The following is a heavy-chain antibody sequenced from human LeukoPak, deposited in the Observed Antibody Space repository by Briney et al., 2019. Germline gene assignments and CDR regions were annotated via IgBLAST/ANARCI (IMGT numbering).Heavy chain of an antibody. J-gene: IGHJ4*02. D-gene: IGHD6-19*01. CDR1: GYTFTNYD. Sequence: ASVKVSCKASGYTFTNYDMHWVRQAPGQRLEWMGWINVGKGNTKYSEKFRGRVTMTRDTSASTVYMELSSLRSEDTAIYYCARDKAGPDYWGQGTLDTVSS. CDR2: INVGKGNT. V-gene: IGHV1-3*01. CDR3: ARDKAGPDY.